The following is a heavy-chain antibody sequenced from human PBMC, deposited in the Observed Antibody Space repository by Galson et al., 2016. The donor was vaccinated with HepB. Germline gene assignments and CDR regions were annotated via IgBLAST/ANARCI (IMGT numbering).Heavy chain of an antibody. Sequence: SLRLSCAASGFSFSDYGMHWVRQAPGKGLEWVAVIWYDGSKKYYGDSAKGRFSISRDNTKNTLYLQMNRLSAEDTAVYYCAREPDCSRTSCYDRPMDVWGQGTTVTVSS. J-gene: IGHJ6*02. CDR2: IWYDGSKK. D-gene: IGHD2-2*01. CDR3: AREPDCSRTSCYDRPMDV. CDR1: GFSFSDYG. V-gene: IGHV3-33*01.